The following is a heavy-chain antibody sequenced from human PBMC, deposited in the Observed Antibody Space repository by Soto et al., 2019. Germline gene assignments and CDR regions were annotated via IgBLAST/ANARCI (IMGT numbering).Heavy chain of an antibody. J-gene: IGHJ3*02. V-gene: IGHV5-51*01. D-gene: IGHD2-2*01. Sequence: ESLKISCKGSGYSFTSYWIGWVRQMPGKGLEWMGIIYPGDSDTRYSPSFQGQVTISADKSISTAYLQWSSLKASDTAMYYCARFEGYYCSSTSCNPGNDAFDIWGQGTMVTVSS. CDR2: IYPGDSDT. CDR1: GYSFTSYW. CDR3: ARFEGYYCSSTSCNPGNDAFDI.